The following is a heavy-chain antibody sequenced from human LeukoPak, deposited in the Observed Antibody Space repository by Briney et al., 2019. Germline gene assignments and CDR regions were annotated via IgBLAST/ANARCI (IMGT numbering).Heavy chain of an antibody. CDR3: AKGRGYSSGAHDS. J-gene: IGHJ4*02. V-gene: IGHV3-53*01. Sequence: GGSLRLSCAASEFSVSTRYMSWARQAPGKGLEWVSVINSGGTTYYPDSVKCRFTIFRDSLKNILYLQMKSLRAEDAAVYYCAKGRGYSSGAHDSWGQGALVTVSS. D-gene: IGHD5-18*01. CDR2: INSGGTT. CDR1: EFSVSTRY.